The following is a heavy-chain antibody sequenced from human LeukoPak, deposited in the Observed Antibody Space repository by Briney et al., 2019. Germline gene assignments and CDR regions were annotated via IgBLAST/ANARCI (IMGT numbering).Heavy chain of an antibody. CDR3: ARVGSDILTGYQPLYYYYYMDV. J-gene: IGHJ6*03. CDR2: IYSGGST. D-gene: IGHD3-9*01. V-gene: IGHV3-66*02. Sequence: PGGSLRLSCAASGFTFSSNYMSWVRQAPGKGLEWVAGIYSGGSTYYTDSVTGRFTISRDKCKKKHYLRMKNMGAEDTAVYYCARVGSDILTGYQPLYYYYYMDVWGKGTTVTVSS. CDR1: GFTFSSNY.